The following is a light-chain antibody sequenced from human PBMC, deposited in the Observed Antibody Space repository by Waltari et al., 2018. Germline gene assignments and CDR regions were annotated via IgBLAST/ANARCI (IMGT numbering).Light chain of an antibody. Sequence: EIVMTQSPGTLSVSPGERATLSCRASQSVSSKLAWYQQRPGQAPRLLMYEASTRATGIPASFSGSGSGTEFTLTISSLQSEDFAVYYCQQYDKWPLTFGGGTKVEIK. CDR2: EAS. V-gene: IGKV3-15*01. CDR1: QSVSSK. J-gene: IGKJ4*01. CDR3: QQYDKWPLT.